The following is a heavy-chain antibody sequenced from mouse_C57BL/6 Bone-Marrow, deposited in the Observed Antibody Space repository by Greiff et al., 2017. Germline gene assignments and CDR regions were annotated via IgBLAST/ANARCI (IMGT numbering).Heavy chain of an antibody. V-gene: IGHV1-19*01. Sequence: EVQLQQSGPVLVKPGASVKMSCKASGYTFTDYYMNWVKQSHGKSLVWIGVINPYNGGTSYNQKFKGKATLTVDKSSSTAYMELNSLTSEDSAVYYCARPLLLRYPDFWGQGTTLTVSS. CDR1: GYTFTDYY. D-gene: IGHD1-1*01. CDR3: ARPLLLRYPDF. CDR2: INPYNGGT. J-gene: IGHJ2*01.